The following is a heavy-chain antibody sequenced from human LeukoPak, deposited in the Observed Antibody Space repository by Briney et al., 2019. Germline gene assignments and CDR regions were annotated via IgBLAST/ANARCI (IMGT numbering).Heavy chain of an antibody. CDR2: ISGSGGST. CDR3: AKDHILRYFDWSPEYYFDY. V-gene: IGHV3-23*01. CDR1: GFTFSSYA. Sequence: GGSLRLSCAASGFTFSSYAMSWVRQAPGKGLEWVSAISGSGGSTYYADSVKGRFTISRDNSKNTVYLQMNSLRAEDTAVYYCAKDHILRYFDWSPEYYFDYWGQGTLVTVSS. D-gene: IGHD3-9*01. J-gene: IGHJ4*02.